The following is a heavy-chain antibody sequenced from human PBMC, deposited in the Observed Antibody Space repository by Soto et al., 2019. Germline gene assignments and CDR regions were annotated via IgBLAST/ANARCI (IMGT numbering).Heavy chain of an antibody. Sequence: EVQLVESGGGLVQPGRYLRLSCAASGFTFDDYAMHWVRQAPGKGLEWVSGISWTSGSIGYADSVKGRFTISRDNAKNSLYLQMNSLRAEDTALYYCAKDNAFDIWGQGTMVTVSS. CDR1: GFTFDDYA. V-gene: IGHV3-9*01. CDR3: AKDNAFDI. J-gene: IGHJ3*02. CDR2: ISWTSGSI.